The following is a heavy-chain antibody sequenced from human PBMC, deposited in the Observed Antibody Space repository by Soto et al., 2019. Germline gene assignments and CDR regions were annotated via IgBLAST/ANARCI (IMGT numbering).Heavy chain of an antibody. V-gene: IGHV3-23*01. J-gene: IGHJ4*02. D-gene: IGHD3-22*01. Sequence: GGSLRLSCAVSGFTFSSHAMSWVRQAPGKGLYYVSSISGSGSNTYYADSVKGRFTISRDNSKNTVYLQMNSLRAEDTAVYYCAKRASYDNSGYFEYWGQGALVTVSS. CDR2: ISGSGSNT. CDR1: GFTFSSHA. CDR3: AKRASYDNSGYFEY.